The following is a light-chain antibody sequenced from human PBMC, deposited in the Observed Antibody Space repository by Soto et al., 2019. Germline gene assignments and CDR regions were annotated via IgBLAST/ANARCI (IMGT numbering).Light chain of an antibody. Sequence: EIVMTQSPATLSVSPGERATLSCRASQSVSSNLAWYQQKPGQAPRLLIYGASTRATGIPARFSGSGSGTEFTLTISSLQSEDFEAYYCQQYNNWPPEWTFGQGTKVDIK. CDR2: GAS. J-gene: IGKJ1*01. CDR1: QSVSSN. CDR3: QQYNNWPPEWT. V-gene: IGKV3-15*01.